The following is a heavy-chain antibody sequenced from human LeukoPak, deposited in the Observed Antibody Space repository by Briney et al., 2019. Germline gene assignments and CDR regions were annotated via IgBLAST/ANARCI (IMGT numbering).Heavy chain of an antibody. CDR1: GYSFKNYD. V-gene: IGHV1-8*01. CDR2: MNPSNGNT. Sequence: ASVKVSCKASGYSFKNYDINWVRQASGQGLEWMGRMNPSNGNTDYAQKFQGRVTITTDESTSTAYMELSSLRSEDTAVYYCASGGPQYSITIFGVVPWTFDYWGQGTLVTVSS. CDR3: ASGGPQYSITIFGVVPWTFDY. J-gene: IGHJ4*02. D-gene: IGHD3-3*01.